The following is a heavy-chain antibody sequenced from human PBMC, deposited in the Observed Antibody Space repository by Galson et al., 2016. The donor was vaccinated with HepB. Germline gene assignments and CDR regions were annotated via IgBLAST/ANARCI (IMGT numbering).Heavy chain of an antibody. J-gene: IGHJ4*02. CDR3: AKDLGAGWGDCFDY. V-gene: IGHV3-23*01. D-gene: IGHD3-16*01. CDR1: GFTFRSYA. Sequence: SLRLSCAASGFTFRSYAMNWVRQAPGKGLEWVSAISDSGGRKYYADSVKGRFTISRDNSKKTLYLQMNSLRAYDTAVYYCAKDLGAGWGDCFDYWGQGTLVTVSS. CDR2: ISDSGGRK.